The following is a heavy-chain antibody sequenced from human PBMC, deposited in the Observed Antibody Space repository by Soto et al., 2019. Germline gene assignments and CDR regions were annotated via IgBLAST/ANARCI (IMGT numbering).Heavy chain of an antibody. J-gene: IGHJ6*02. D-gene: IGHD4-17*01. V-gene: IGHV4-4*02. Sequence: QVQLQESGPGLVKPSGTLSLTCAVSGGSISSSNWWSWVRQPPGKGLEWIGEIYHSGSTNYNPSLKSRVTISVDKSKNQFSLKLSSVTAADTAVYYCARDGLHYGDYRYYYYGMDVWGQGTTVTVSS. CDR2: IYHSGST. CDR3: ARDGLHYGDYRYYYYGMDV. CDR1: GGSISSSNW.